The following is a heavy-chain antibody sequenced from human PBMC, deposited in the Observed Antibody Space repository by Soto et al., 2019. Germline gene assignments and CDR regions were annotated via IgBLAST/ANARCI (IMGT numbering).Heavy chain of an antibody. CDR2: IYYSGST. D-gene: IGHD3-3*01. CDR3: ARHCPLQRITIFGVVIMGYFDY. J-gene: IGHJ4*02. V-gene: IGHV4-39*01. Sequence: QLQLQESGPGLVKPSETLSLTCTVSGGSISSSSYYWGWIRQPPGKGLEWIGSIYYSGSTYYNPSLKSRVTISVDTSKNQFSLKLSSVTAADTAVYYCARHCPLQRITIFGVVIMGYFDYWGQGTLVTVSS. CDR1: GGSISSSSYY.